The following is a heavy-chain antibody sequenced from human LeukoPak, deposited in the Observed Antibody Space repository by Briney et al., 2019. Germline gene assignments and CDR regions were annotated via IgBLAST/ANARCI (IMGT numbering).Heavy chain of an antibody. CDR2: IYSGGST. V-gene: IGHV3-53*05. CDR1: GFTVSSNY. D-gene: IGHD5-24*01. Sequence: GGSLRLSCAASGFTVSSNYMSWVRQAPGKGLEWVSVIYSGGSTYYADSVKGRFTISRDNSKNTLYLQMNSLRSEDTAVYYCARAMNSGMATISSTSRAYYYYGMDVWGQGTTVTVSS. J-gene: IGHJ6*02. CDR3: ARAMNSGMATISSTSRAYYYYGMDV.